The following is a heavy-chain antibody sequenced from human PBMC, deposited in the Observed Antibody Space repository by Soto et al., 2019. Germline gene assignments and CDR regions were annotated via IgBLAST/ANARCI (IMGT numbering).Heavy chain of an antibody. CDR1: GYTFTNYD. CDR3: ARGYYYGSGRPTPGGMDV. V-gene: IGHV1-18*01. D-gene: IGHD3-10*01. J-gene: IGHJ6*02. Sequence: QVHLVQSGAEVKKPGASVKVSCKASGYTFTNYDINWVRQAPGQGLEWMGWISTYTGNTNYAQKLQGRVTMTTDTSTSTAYVELRSLSSDDTAVYYCARGYYYGSGRPTPGGMDVWGQGTTVTVSS. CDR2: ISTYTGNT.